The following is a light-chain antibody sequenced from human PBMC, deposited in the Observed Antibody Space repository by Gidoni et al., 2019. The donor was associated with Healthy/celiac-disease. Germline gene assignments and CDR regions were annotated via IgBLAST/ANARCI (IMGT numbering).Light chain of an antibody. CDR3: QQYNSYPLT. CDR2: DAS. V-gene: IGKV1-5*01. Sequence: DIQMTQSPSTLSASVGDRVTITCRASQSISSWLAWYQQKPGKAPKLLIYDASSLESGVPSRFSGSGSWTEFTLTISSLQPDDFATYYCQQYNSYPLTFXGXTKVEIK. J-gene: IGKJ4*01. CDR1: QSISSW.